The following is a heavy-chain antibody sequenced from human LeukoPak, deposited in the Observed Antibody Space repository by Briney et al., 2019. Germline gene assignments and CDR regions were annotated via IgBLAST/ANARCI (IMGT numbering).Heavy chain of an antibody. V-gene: IGHV5-51*01. J-gene: IGHJ4*02. CDR2: IYPGDSGT. CDR3: ARLPYPYASSQHFDY. CDR1: GYSFTSYW. Sequence: GESLKISCKGSGYSFTSYWIGWVRQMPGKGLEWMGIIYPGDSGTRYSPSFQGQVTISADKSISTAYLQWSSLKASDTAMYYCARLPYPYASSQHFDYWGQGTLVTVSS. D-gene: IGHD6-6*01.